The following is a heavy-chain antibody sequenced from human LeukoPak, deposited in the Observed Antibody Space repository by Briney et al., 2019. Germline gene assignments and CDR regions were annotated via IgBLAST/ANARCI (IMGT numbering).Heavy chain of an antibody. CDR2: IYYSGST. CDR1: GGSISSSSYY. CDR3: ARGVRYFDWLSDVADY. Sequence: SETLSLTCTVSGGSISSSSYYWGWIRQPPGKGLEWIGSIYYSGSTYYNPSLKSRVTISVDTSKNQFSLKLSSVTAADTAVYYCARGVRYFDWLSDVADYWGQGTLVTVSS. D-gene: IGHD3-9*01. V-gene: IGHV4-39*07. J-gene: IGHJ4*02.